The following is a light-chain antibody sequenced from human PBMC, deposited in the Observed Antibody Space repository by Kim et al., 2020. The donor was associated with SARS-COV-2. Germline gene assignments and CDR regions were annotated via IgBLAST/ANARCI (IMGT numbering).Light chain of an antibody. CDR3: SSYTSSNIWV. Sequence: QSALTQPASVSGSPGQSITISCTGTSSDVGGYNYVSWYQQHPGRAPKIIIYDVSNRPSGVSSRFSGSKSGNTASLTVSVLQAEDEADYYCSSYTSSNIWVFGGGTQLTVL. CDR1: SSDVGGYNY. J-gene: IGLJ3*02. V-gene: IGLV2-14*03. CDR2: DVS.